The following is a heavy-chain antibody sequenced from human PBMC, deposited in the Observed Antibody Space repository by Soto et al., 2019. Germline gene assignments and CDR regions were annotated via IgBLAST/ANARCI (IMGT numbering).Heavy chain of an antibody. V-gene: IGHV1-18*01. CDR2: ISPYNDNT. D-gene: IGHD1-26*01. CDR1: DYTFTSYG. Sequence: QVQLVQSGAEVKKPGASVKVSCKASDYTFTSYGINWVRQAPGQGLEGMGWISPYNDNTQYAQRFQGRVTLTTDTSTNTAYMELRSLRSDDTAVYYCARGMWELPIDYWGQGTLVTVSS. CDR3: ARGMWELPIDY. J-gene: IGHJ4*02.